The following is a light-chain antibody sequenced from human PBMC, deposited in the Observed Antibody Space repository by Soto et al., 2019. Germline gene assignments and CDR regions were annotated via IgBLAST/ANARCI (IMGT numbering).Light chain of an antibody. V-gene: IGKV3-20*01. Sequence: IVLTQSPGILSLSPGERATLSCRASQSVRSTYLAWYQQKPGQAPRLLIHGASSRATGIPDRFSGSGSGRDFTLTISRLEPEDFAVYYCQYYSSSLSITFGQGTRLEIK. CDR1: QSVRSTY. CDR3: QYYSSSLSIT. CDR2: GAS. J-gene: IGKJ5*01.